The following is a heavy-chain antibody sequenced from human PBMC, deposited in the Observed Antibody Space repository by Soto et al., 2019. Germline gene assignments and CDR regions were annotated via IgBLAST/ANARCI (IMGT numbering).Heavy chain of an antibody. CDR1: GFTVTSGS. J-gene: IGHJ5*02. CDR2: ISSSSSYI. Sequence: PGGSLRLSCAASGFTVTSGSMSWVRQAPGKGLEWVSSISSSSSYIYYADSVKGRFTISRDNAKNSLYLQMNSLRDEDTAVYYCAREGGSLNWFDPWGQGTLVTVSS. D-gene: IGHD1-26*01. CDR3: AREGGSLNWFDP. V-gene: IGHV3-21*01.